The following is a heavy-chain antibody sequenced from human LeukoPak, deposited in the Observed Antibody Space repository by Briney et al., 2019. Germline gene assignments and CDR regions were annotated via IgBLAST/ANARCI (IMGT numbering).Heavy chain of an antibody. D-gene: IGHD6-19*01. V-gene: IGHV4-34*01. CDR1: GGSFSGYY. J-gene: IGHJ5*02. CDR3: ASSQYSSGWSEWFDP. CDR2: INHSGGT. Sequence: SETLSLTCAVYGGSFSGYYWSWIRQPPGKGLEWIGEINHSGGTNYNPSLRSRVTISVDTSKNQFSLKLSSVTAADTAVYYCASSQYSSGWSEWFDPWGQGTLVTVSS.